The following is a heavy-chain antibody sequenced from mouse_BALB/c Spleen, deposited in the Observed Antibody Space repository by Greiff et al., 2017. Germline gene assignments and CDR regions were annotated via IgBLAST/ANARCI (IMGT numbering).Heavy chain of an antibody. CDR1: GFTFSSYG. J-gene: IGHJ4*01. CDR3: AREVGYDGYYKPHYYAMDY. Sequence: EVKLVESGGDLVKPGGSLKLSCAASGFTFSSYGMSWVRQTPDKRLEWVATISSGGSYTYYPDSVKGRFTISRDNARNILYLQMSSLRSEDTAMYYCAREVGYDGYYKPHYYAMDYWGQGTSVTVSS. V-gene: IGHV5-6*01. CDR2: ISSGGSYT. D-gene: IGHD2-3*01.